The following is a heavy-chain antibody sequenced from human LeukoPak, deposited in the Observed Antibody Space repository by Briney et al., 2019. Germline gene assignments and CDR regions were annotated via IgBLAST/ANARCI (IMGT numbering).Heavy chain of an antibody. J-gene: IGHJ4*02. Sequence: SQTLSLTCTVSGGSISSGYYYWSWIRQPPGKGLDWMGYIYYSGSTYYNPSLKSRLTISVDTSKNQFSLKLSSVTAADTAIYYCARDRDGYNTIDYWGQGTLVTVSS. D-gene: IGHD5-24*01. V-gene: IGHV4-30-4*01. CDR2: IYYSGST. CDR1: GGSISSGYYY. CDR3: ARDRDGYNTIDY.